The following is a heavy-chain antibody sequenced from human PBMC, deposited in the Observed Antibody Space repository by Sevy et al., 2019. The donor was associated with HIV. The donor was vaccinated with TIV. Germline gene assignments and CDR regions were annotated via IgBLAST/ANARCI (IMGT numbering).Heavy chain of an antibody. CDR3: ATSSMTERRQIDY. V-gene: IGHV1-24*01. D-gene: IGHD3-22*01. J-gene: IGHJ4*02. CDR2: FVPEDGET. CDR1: GYTLTELS. Sequence: ASVKVSCKVSGYTLTELSMHWVRQAPGKWLEWMGGFVPEDGETIYAQKFQGRVTMTEDTSTDTAYMELSSLRSEDTAVYYCATSSMTERRQIDYWGQRTLVTVSS.